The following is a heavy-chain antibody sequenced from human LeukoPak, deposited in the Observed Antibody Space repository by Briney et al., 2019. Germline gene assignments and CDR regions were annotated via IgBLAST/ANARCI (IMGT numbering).Heavy chain of an antibody. D-gene: IGHD6-19*01. CDR3: ARHPMDSSGWYEGLDY. CDR1: GFTFSSYE. CDR2: IYSGGST. Sequence: GGSLRLSCAASGFTFSSYEMNWVRQAPGKGLEWVSLIYSGGSTYYADSVKGRFTISRDNSKNTLYLQMNSLRAEDTAVYYCARHPMDSSGWYEGLDYWGQGTLVTVSS. J-gene: IGHJ4*02. V-gene: IGHV3-53*01.